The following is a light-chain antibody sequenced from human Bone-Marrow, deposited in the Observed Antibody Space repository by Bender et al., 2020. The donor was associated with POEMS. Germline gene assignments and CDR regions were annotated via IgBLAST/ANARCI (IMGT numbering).Light chain of an antibody. V-gene: IGLV2-23*02. J-gene: IGLJ2*01. CDR1: SGDVGSYKY. CDR2: EVT. Sequence: QSALTQPRSVSGSPGQSVTISCTGTSGDVGSYKYVSWYQHHPGKAPKVMIYEVTKRPSGVSNRFSGSKSGNTASLTISGLQAEDEADYYCCSYAGSSTLIFGGGTKLTVL. CDR3: CSYAGSSTLI.